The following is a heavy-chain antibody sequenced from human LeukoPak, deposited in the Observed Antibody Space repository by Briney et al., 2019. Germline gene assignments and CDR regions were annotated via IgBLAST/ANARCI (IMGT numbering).Heavy chain of an antibody. D-gene: IGHD6-19*01. CDR3: ARDRKQWLAHDAFDI. CDR1: GFTFSSYS. V-gene: IGHV3-48*01. J-gene: IGHJ3*02. CDR2: ISSSSSTI. Sequence: GGSLRLSCAASGFTFSSYSMNWVRQAPGKGLEWVSYISSSSSTIYCADSVKGRFTISRDNAKNSLYLQMNSLRAEDTAVYYCARDRKQWLAHDAFDIWGQGTMVNVSS.